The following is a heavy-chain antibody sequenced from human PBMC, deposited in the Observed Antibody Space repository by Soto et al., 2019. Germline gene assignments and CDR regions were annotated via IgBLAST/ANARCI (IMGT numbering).Heavy chain of an antibody. V-gene: IGHV1-18*01. Sequence: QVQLVQSGAEVKKPGASVRVSCKASGYTFTSYGISWVRQAPGQGLEWMGWISGYNGNTNYAQKLQGRVTMTKDTSTSTANMELRSLRSYATAVYYCARGYCSAGSCYTGWFDPWGQGTLVTVSS. D-gene: IGHD2-15*01. CDR1: GYTFTSYG. CDR3: ARGYCSAGSCYTGWFDP. J-gene: IGHJ5*02. CDR2: ISGYNGNT.